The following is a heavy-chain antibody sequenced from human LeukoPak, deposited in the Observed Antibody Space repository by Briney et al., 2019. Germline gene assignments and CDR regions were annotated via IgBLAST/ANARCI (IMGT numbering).Heavy chain of an antibody. CDR1: GGSISSGSYY. J-gene: IGHJ5*02. D-gene: IGHD3-16*01. Sequence: PSETLSLTCTVSGGSISSGSYYWSWIWQPAGKGLEWIGRIYTSGSTNYNPSLKSRVTISIDTSKNQFSLKLSSVTAADTAVYYCARLRPRMITFGEVIGWFDPWGQGTLVTVSS. V-gene: IGHV4-61*02. CDR2: IYTSGST. CDR3: ARLRPRMITFGEVIGWFDP.